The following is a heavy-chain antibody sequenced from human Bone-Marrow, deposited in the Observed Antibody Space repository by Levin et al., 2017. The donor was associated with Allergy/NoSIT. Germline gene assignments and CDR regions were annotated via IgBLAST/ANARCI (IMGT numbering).Heavy chain of an antibody. Sequence: MPGGSLRLSCQGSGYSFSNFWVAWVRQRPGKGLEWLGIIYPGDSETKYNPSFRGLVTLSADKSIDTVYLHWANLRASDTAVYYCARRGPDFLPWLTYSKPHALDLWGQGSVVIVSS. CDR2: IYPGDSET. J-gene: IGHJ3*01. CDR1: GYSFSNFW. D-gene: IGHD3-3*01. CDR3: ARRGPDFLPWLTYSKPHALDL. V-gene: IGHV5-51*01.